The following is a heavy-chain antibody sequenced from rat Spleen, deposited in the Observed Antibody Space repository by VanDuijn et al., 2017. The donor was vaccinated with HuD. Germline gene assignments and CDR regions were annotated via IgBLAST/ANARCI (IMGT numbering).Heavy chain of an antibody. CDR2: MWSNGGT. V-gene: IGHV2-47*01. J-gene: IGHJ2*01. CDR3: ARNWGGSSDY. Sequence: QVQLKESGPGLVQPSQTLSLTCTVSGLSLTSHSVSWIRQPPGKGLEWMGVMWSNGGTDYNSAVKSRLSISRDTSKSQVFLKMNSLQTEDTDMYFCARNWGGSSDYWGQGVMVTVAS. D-gene: IGHD1-11*01. CDR1: GLSLTSHS.